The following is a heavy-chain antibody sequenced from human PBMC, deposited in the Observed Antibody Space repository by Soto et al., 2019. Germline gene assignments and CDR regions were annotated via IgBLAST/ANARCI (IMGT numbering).Heavy chain of an antibody. J-gene: IGHJ4*02. CDR3: AKDFVATNDPEIYFDY. V-gene: IGHV3-9*01. CDR1: GFTFDDYA. Sequence: GGSLRLSCAASGFTFDDYAMHWVRQAPGKGLEWVSGISWNSGSIGYADSVKGRFTISRDNAKNSLYLQMNSLRAEDTALYYCAKDFVATNDPEIYFDYWGQGSLVTVSS. D-gene: IGHD5-12*01. CDR2: ISWNSGSI.